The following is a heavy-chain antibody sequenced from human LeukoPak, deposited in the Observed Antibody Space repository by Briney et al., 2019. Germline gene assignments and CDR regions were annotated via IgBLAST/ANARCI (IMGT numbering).Heavy chain of an antibody. D-gene: IGHD4-17*01. Sequence: AAVKVSCKASGYTFTSYDINWVRQATGQGLEWMGWMNLKSGKTGHAQKFQGRVTMTRDTSINTAYRELSSLTSHDTAVYYCARAYGDLDYWGQGTLVTVSS. V-gene: IGHV1-8*01. CDR3: ARAYGDLDY. CDR2: MNLKSGKT. J-gene: IGHJ4*02. CDR1: GYTFTSYD.